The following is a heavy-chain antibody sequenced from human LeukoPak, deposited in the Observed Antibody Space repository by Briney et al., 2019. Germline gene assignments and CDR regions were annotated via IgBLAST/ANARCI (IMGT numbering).Heavy chain of an antibody. D-gene: IGHD4-17*01. CDR2: ISYDGSNK. V-gene: IGHV3-30*01. J-gene: IGHJ4*02. Sequence: PGRSLRLSCAASGFTFSSYAMHWVRQAPGKGLEWVAVISYDGSNKYYADSVKGRFTISRDNSKNTLYLQMNSLRAEDTAVYYCARGKYGDYPPRGYFDYWGQGTLVTVSS. CDR3: ARGKYGDYPPRGYFDY. CDR1: GFTFSSYA.